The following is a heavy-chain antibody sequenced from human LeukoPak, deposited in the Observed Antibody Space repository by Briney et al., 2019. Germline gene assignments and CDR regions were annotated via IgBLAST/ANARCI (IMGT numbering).Heavy chain of an antibody. CDR2: MNPNSGNT. J-gene: IGHJ4*02. CDR1: GYTFTSYD. CDR3: ARGGQQLGKRKYYFDY. V-gene: IGHV1-8*01. D-gene: IGHD6-13*01. Sequence: GASVKVSCKASGYTFTSYDINWVRQATGQGLEWMGWMNPNSGNTGYAQKFQGRVTMTRNTSISTAYMELSSLRSEDTAVYYCARGGQQLGKRKYYFDYWGQGTLVTVSS.